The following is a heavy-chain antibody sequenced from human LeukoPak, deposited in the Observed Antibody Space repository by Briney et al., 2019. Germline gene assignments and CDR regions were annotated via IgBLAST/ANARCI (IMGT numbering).Heavy chain of an antibody. D-gene: IGHD2-21*01. CDR1: GYTFTSYA. Sequence: ASVKVSCKASGYTFTSYAMRWVRQAPGQRLEWMGWINAGNGNTKYSQKFQGRVTITRDTSASTAYMELSSLRSEDTAVYYCARDRSDEEDAFDIWGQGTMVTVSS. CDR2: INAGNGNT. CDR3: ARDRSDEEDAFDI. J-gene: IGHJ3*02. V-gene: IGHV1-3*01.